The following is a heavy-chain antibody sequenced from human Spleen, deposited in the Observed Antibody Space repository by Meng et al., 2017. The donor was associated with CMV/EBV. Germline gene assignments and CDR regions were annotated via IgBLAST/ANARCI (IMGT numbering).Heavy chain of an antibody. CDR2: ISWNSKSI. CDR3: TTPPRGNSPYLDS. D-gene: IGHD1-1*01. V-gene: IGHV3-9*01. CDR1: GFSFDDYV. Sequence: GGSLRLSCAASGFSFDDYVMHWVRQAPGKGLEWVSGISWNSKSIDYADSVKGRFTISRDNAKNSLYLQMNSLRVEDTALYYCTTPPRGNSPYLDSWGQGTLVTVSS. J-gene: IGHJ4*02.